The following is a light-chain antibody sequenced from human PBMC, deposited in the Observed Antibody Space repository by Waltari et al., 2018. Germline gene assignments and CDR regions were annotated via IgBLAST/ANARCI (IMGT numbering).Light chain of an antibody. CDR3: QHYDNLPPPSYT. CDR2: DES. V-gene: IGKV1-33*01. Sequence: DIQMTQSPSSLSASVGDRVTITCQASQDISNYLNWYQQKAGNAPKLLIYDESNLETGVPSRFSGGGSGTHFTFTISSLQPEDIATYYCQHYDNLPPPSYTFGQGTKLEIK. J-gene: IGKJ2*01. CDR1: QDISNY.